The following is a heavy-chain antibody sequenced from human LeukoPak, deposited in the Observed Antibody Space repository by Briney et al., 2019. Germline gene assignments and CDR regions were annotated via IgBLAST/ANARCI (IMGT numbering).Heavy chain of an antibody. Sequence: GGSLRLSCAASGFTFSSYAMSWVRQAPGKGLEWVSAISGSGGSTYYADSVKGRFTISRDNSKNTLYLQMNSLRAEDTAVYYCAKFGVYCSGGSCPTYGMDVWGQGTTVTVSS. CDR3: AKFGVYCSGGSCPTYGMDV. CDR1: GFTFSSYA. D-gene: IGHD2-15*01. CDR2: ISGSGGST. J-gene: IGHJ6*02. V-gene: IGHV3-23*01.